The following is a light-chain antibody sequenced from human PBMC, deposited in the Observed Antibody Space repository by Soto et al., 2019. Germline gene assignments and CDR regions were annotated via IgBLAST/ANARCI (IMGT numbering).Light chain of an antibody. CDR2: RNN. V-gene: IGLV1-47*01. CDR1: SSNIGSNY. J-gene: IGLJ3*02. CDR3: AAWDDSLSGWV. Sequence: QPVLTQPPSASGTPGQRVTISCSGSSSNIGSNYVYWYQQLPGTAPKLLIYRNNQRPSGVPDRFSGSKSGTSASLAISGLRSEDEADYYCAAWDDSLSGWVFGGGTKPPS.